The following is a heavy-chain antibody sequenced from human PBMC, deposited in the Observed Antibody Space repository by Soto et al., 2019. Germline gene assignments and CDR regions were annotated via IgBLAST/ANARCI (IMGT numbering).Heavy chain of an antibody. CDR2: ISAYNGNT. Sequence: GASVKVSCKASGYTFTSYGISWVRQAPGQGLEWMGWISAYNGNTNYAQKLQGRVTMTTDTSTSTAYMELRSLRSDDTAVYYCARHLTTYNSGYDYDTFDIWGQGTMVTVSS. V-gene: IGHV1-18*01. CDR1: GYTFTSYG. D-gene: IGHD5-12*01. J-gene: IGHJ3*02. CDR3: ARHLTTYNSGYDYDTFDI.